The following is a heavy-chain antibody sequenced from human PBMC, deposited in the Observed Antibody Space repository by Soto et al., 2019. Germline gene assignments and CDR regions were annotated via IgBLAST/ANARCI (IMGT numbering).Heavy chain of an antibody. J-gene: IGHJ4*02. D-gene: IGHD6-19*01. V-gene: IGHV3-23*01. Sequence: EVQLLESGGGLAQPGGSLRLSCAVSGITLTNYAMGWVRQAPGKGLEWVSGISGNVGSTTHYADSVKGRFTISRDNSKNILFLQMNSLRAEDTTVYYCAKHRGFVAGQFASWGQGTLVIVSS. CDR2: ISGNVGSTT. CDR3: AKHRGFVAGQFAS. CDR1: GITLTNYA.